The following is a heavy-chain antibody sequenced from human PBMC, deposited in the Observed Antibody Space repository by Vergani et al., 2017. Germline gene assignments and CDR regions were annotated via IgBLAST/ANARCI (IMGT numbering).Heavy chain of an antibody. Sequence: QVQLQESGPGLVKPSEPLSLTCTVSGGSISGYYWNWIRQPPGKGLEWIGSIYYSGDTNYNPSLKSRVTISVDTSKNQFSLKLNSVTAADTAIYYCARAAIDYGAPRPYYFDYWGQGTLVTVSS. CDR1: GGSISGYY. D-gene: IGHD4-17*01. CDR3: ARAAIDYGAPRPYYFDY. CDR2: IYYSGDT. J-gene: IGHJ4*02. V-gene: IGHV4-59*01.